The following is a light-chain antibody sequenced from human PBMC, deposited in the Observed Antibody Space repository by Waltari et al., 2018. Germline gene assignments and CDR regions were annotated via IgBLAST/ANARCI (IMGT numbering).Light chain of an antibody. J-gene: IGLJ3*02. V-gene: IGLV2-23*01. Sequence: QSPLTQPASASGSPGQSITISCTGPSSDVGTYNLFSWYQQHPGQAPKLMIYEDYKRPSGVSNRFSGSKSGNTASLTISGLQAEDEADYYCCSYVSGDTWVFGGGTELAVL. CDR3: CSYVSGDTWV. CDR2: EDY. CDR1: SSDVGTYNL.